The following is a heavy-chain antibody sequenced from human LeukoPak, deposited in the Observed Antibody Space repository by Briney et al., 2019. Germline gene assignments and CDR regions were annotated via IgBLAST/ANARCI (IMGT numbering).Heavy chain of an antibody. CDR1: GGSISSSGYY. V-gene: IGHV4-39*01. CDR3: ARHRVLGIAAAPYYFDS. J-gene: IGHJ4*02. CDR2: VYYGGST. D-gene: IGHD6-13*01. Sequence: PSETLSLTCTVSGGSISSSGYYWGWIRQPPGKGLEWIGSVYYGGSTYYNPSLKSRVTISVDTSKNQFSLKLRSVTAADTALYYCARHRVLGIAAAPYYFDSWGQGTLVTVSS.